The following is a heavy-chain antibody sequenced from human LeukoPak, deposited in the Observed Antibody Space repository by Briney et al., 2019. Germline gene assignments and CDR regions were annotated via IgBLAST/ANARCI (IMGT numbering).Heavy chain of an antibody. CDR3: ARIGISARGTNFHH. D-gene: IGHD6-13*01. V-gene: IGHV1-2*02. Sequence: ASVKVSCKTSGYSFIDYYIHWVRQAPGQGLEWMGWINSNSADTNYAQNFQGRVTMTRDTSISTAYMELSRLRSDDTALYYSARIGISARGTNFHHWGQGTLVTVSS. CDR1: GYSFIDYY. CDR2: INSNSADT. J-gene: IGHJ1*01.